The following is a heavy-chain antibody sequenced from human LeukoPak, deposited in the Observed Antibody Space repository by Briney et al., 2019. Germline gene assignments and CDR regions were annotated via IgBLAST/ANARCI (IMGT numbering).Heavy chain of an antibody. Sequence: GGSLRLSCAASGFTFSSYAMHWVRQAPGKGLEWVAVISYDGSNKYYADSVKGRFAISRDNSKNTLYLQMNSLRDEDTAVYYCARVTHYYDSSGYYLGYGFDIWGQGTMVTVSS. CDR2: ISYDGSNK. D-gene: IGHD3-22*01. CDR3: ARVTHYYDSSGYYLGYGFDI. J-gene: IGHJ3*02. CDR1: GFTFSSYA. V-gene: IGHV3-30*09.